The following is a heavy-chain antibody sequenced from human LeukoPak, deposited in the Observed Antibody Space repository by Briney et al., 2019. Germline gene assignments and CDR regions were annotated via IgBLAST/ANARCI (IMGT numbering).Heavy chain of an antibody. V-gene: IGHV4-59*01. D-gene: IGHD2-21*02. Sequence: SETLSLTCTVSGGSISSYYWSWIRQPAGKGLEWIGYIYYSGSTNYNPSLKSRVTISVDTSKNQFSLKLSSVTAADTAVYYCARGPYCGGDCYPLYWYFDLWGRGTLVTVSS. CDR2: IYYSGST. CDR3: ARGPYCGGDCYPLYWYFDL. CDR1: GGSISSYY. J-gene: IGHJ2*01.